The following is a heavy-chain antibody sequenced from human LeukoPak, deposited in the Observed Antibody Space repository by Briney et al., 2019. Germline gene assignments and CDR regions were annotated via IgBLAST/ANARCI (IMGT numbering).Heavy chain of an antibody. D-gene: IGHD6-13*01. J-gene: IGHJ4*02. Sequence: PSETLSLTCTVSGGSISSYYWSWIRQPAGKRLEWIGRIYTSGSTNYNPSLKSRVTMSVDTSKNQFSLKLSSVTAADTAVYYCAREDSSSWYNRGGIGYWGQGTLVTVSS. V-gene: IGHV4-4*07. CDR2: IYTSGST. CDR3: AREDSSSWYNRGGIGY. CDR1: GGSISSYY.